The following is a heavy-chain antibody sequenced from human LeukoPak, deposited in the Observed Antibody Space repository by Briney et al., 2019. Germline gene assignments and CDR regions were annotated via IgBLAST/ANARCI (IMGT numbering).Heavy chain of an antibody. D-gene: IGHD4-23*01. CDR3: ARSDFGGNSFGY. CDR2: IYPGDSDT. Sequence: GESLQISCQGSGYTFTTHWIGWVRQMPGKGLEWMGIIYPGDSDTYYSPSFQGQVTISADKSIRTAYLQWTSLKASDTAMYYCARSDFGGNSFGYWGQGTLVTVSS. J-gene: IGHJ4*02. V-gene: IGHV5-51*01. CDR1: GYTFTTHW.